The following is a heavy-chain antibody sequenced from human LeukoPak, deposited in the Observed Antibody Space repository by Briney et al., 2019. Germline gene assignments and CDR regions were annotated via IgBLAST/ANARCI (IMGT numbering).Heavy chain of an antibody. CDR1: GFTVSSNY. J-gene: IGHJ3*02. D-gene: IGHD3-10*01. Sequence: PGGSLRLSCAASGFTVSSNYMSWVRQAPGKGLEGVSVIYSGGSTYYADSVKGRFTISRDNSKNTLYLQMNSLRAEDTAVYYCARSPPRLTMVKPDAFDIWGQVTMVTVSS. V-gene: IGHV3-66*01. CDR3: ARSPPRLTMVKPDAFDI. CDR2: IYSGGST.